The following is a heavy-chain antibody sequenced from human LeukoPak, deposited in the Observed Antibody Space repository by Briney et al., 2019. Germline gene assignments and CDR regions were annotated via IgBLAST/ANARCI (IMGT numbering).Heavy chain of an antibody. J-gene: IGHJ4*02. CDR2: ISTNGDST. CDR1: GFSVSWYA. CDR3: ARALGEYCSSTSCPDLGSDC. V-gene: IGHV3-64*02. Sequence: GGSLRLSCAVSGFSVSWYAMHWVRQAPGKGLEHVSAISTNGDSTYYADSVKGRFTISRDNSKNTLYLQMGSLRAEDMAVYYCARALGEYCSSTSCPDLGSDCWGQGTLVTVSS. D-gene: IGHD2-2*01.